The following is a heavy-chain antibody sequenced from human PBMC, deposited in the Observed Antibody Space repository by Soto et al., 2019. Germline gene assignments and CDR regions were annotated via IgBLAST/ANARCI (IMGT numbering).Heavy chain of an antibody. CDR2: ISGSGGST. CDR3: ASYYDSSGYYQNSFDY. V-gene: IGHV3-23*01. Sequence: GGSLRLSCAASGFTFSSYAMSWVRQAPGKGLEWVSAISGSGGSTYYADSVKGRVTISRDNSKNTLYLQMNSLRAEDTAVYYCASYYDSSGYYQNSFDYWGQGTLVTVSS. J-gene: IGHJ4*02. CDR1: GFTFSSYA. D-gene: IGHD3-22*01.